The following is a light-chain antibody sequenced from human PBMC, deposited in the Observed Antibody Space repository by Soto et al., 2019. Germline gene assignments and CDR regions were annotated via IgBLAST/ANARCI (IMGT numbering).Light chain of an antibody. V-gene: IGKV3-11*01. J-gene: IGKJ1*01. CDR2: DAS. Sequence: EIMLTQSPATLSLSPGESATLSCRASQSVSSYLAWYQQKPGQAPRLLIYDASNRATGIPARFSGSGSGTDFTLTISSLEPEDFAVYYCQQRSDWPRGTFGQGTKVEIK. CDR3: QQRSDWPRGT. CDR1: QSVSSY.